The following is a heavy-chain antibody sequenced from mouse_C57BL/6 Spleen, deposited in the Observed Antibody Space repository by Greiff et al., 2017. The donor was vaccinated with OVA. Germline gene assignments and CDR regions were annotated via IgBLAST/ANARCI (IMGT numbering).Heavy chain of an antibody. J-gene: IGHJ4*01. V-gene: IGHV3-6*01. CDR2: ISYDGSN. D-gene: IGHD2-14*01. CDR1: GYSITSGYY. CDR3: ARGGVHRPYAMDY. Sequence: VQLQQSGPGLVKPSQSLSLTCSVTGYSITSGYYWNWIRQFPGNKLEWMGYISYDGSNNYNPSLKNRISITRDTSKNQFFLKLNSVTTEDTATYYCARGGVHRPYAMDYWGQGTSVTVSS.